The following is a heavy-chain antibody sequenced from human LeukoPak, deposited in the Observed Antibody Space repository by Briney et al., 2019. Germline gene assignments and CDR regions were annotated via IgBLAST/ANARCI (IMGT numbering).Heavy chain of an antibody. J-gene: IGHJ4*02. CDR3: ARAGLISSSSDY. D-gene: IGHD6-6*01. CDR1: RYTFTGYY. Sequence: VKVSCKASRYTFTGYYMRWVRQAPGQGLEWMGWINPNSGGTNYAQKFQGWVTMTRDTSANTAYMELRSLRSDDTAVYYCARAGLISSSSDYWGQGTLVTVSS. CDR2: INPNSGGT. V-gene: IGHV1-2*04.